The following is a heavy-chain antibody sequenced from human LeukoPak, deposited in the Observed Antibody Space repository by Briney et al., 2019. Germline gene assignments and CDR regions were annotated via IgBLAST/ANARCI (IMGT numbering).Heavy chain of an antibody. CDR2: IWYDGSNK. CDR3: ARDPRLYSSSSSYYFDY. J-gene: IGHJ4*02. Sequence: GGSLRLSCAASGFTFSNYDMHWVRQAPGKGLEWVALIWYDGSNKYYADSVKGRFTISRDNSKNTLYLQMNSLRAEDTAVYYCARDPRLYSSSSSYYFDYWGQGTLVTVSS. D-gene: IGHD6-6*01. CDR1: GFTFSNYD. V-gene: IGHV3-33*01.